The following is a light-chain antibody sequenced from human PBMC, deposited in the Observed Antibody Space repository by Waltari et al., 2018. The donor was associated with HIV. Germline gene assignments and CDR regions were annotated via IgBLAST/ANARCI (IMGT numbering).Light chain of an antibody. Sequence: DIVMTQSPATLSVSPGERVTLSCRASQSISGNLAWYQQRRGQAPRLLIYGSSTRASVSPARFSGSGSGPEFSLTISSLQSEDCAIYYCQQYNSWPRTFGQGTKLEI. V-gene: IGKV3-15*01. J-gene: IGKJ1*01. CDR1: QSISGN. CDR3: QQYNSWPRT. CDR2: GSS.